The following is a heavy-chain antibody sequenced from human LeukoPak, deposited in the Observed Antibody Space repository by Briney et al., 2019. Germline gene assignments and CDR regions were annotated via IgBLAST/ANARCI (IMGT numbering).Heavy chain of an antibody. J-gene: IGHJ4*02. D-gene: IGHD2-2*01. CDR2: ISSSSSYI. CDR3: AKAQGYATSWSPFDY. CDR1: GFTFSSYS. Sequence: GGSLRLSCAASGFTFSSYSMNWVRQAPGKGLEWVSSISSSSSYIYYADSVKGRFTISRDSSKNTLYLQMNSLRVEDTALYYCAKAQGYATSWSPFDYWGQGTLVTVSS. V-gene: IGHV3-21*01.